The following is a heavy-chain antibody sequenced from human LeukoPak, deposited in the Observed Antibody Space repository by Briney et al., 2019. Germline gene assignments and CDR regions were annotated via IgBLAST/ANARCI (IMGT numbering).Heavy chain of an antibody. CDR3: ARGRDYYDSSGYYYLDHNWFDP. Sequence: ASVKVSCKASGYTFTSYGISWVRQAPGQGLEWMGWISAYNGNTNYAQKLQGRVTMTTDTSTSTAYMELRSLRSEDTAVYYCARGRDYYDSSGYYYLDHNWFDPWGQGTLVTVSS. V-gene: IGHV1-18*01. D-gene: IGHD3-22*01. CDR2: ISAYNGNT. J-gene: IGHJ5*02. CDR1: GYTFTSYG.